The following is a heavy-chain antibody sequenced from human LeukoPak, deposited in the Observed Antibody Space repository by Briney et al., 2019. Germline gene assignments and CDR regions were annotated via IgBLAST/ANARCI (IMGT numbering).Heavy chain of an antibody. CDR1: GGTFSSYA. D-gene: IGHD2-2*01. Sequence: VKVSCKASGGTFSSYAISWVRQAPGQGLEWMGGIIPIFGTANYAQKFQGRVTITADESTSTAYMELSSLRSEDTAVYYCARGNIVVIPAARYYYYGMDVWGQGTTVTVSS. J-gene: IGHJ6*02. CDR3: ARGNIVVIPAARYYYYGMDV. V-gene: IGHV1-69*01. CDR2: IIPIFGTA.